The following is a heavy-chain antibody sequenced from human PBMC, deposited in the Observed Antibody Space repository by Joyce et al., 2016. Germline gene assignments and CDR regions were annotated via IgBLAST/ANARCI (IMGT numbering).Heavy chain of an antibody. Sequence: QLVQSGPEVRKPATSVKVSCKPSGFIFNRAAVHWGRQAPGQRLEWIGWIAFGSGNTKYAHNFQQSVTFIRDVSTSTAYMELTSLGSEDTAVYYCATDRVGALSPWGPGTLVTVSS. CDR1: GFIFNRAA. D-gene: IGHD1-26*01. V-gene: IGHV1-58*01. CDR2: IAFGSGNT. J-gene: IGHJ5*02. CDR3: ATDRVGALSP.